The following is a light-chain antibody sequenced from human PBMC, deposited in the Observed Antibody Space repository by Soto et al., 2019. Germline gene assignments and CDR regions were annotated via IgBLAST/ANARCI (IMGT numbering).Light chain of an antibody. CDR1: QSVSSY. J-gene: IGKJ2*01. CDR3: QQRSNWQYT. Sequence: EIVLTHSPATLSLSPGERATLSCRASQSVSSYLAWYQQKPGQAPMLLIYDASNRATGIPARFSGSGSGTDFTLTISSLEPEDFVVYYCQQRSNWQYTFGQGTKLEIK. CDR2: DAS. V-gene: IGKV3-11*01.